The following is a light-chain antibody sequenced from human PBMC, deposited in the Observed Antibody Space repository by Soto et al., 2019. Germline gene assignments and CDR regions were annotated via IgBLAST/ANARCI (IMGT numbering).Light chain of an antibody. V-gene: IGKV1-5*01. CDR1: QSIGSS. CDR2: DAS. Sequence: DIHMTQSPSSLSASVGDRVSISCRASQSIGSSLNWYQQKPGKAPKLLIYDASSLESGVPARFNGSGSGTEFTLTISSLQPDDFATYYCQQYNSYSRTFGQGTKVDIK. J-gene: IGKJ1*01. CDR3: QQYNSYSRT.